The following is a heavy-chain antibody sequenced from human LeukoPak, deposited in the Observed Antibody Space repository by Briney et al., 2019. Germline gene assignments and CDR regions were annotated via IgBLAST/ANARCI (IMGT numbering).Heavy chain of an antibody. D-gene: IGHD5-12*01. CDR1: GGTFSSYA. CDR2: VNPNTGGT. J-gene: IGHJ4*02. V-gene: IGHV1-2*02. CDR3: ARHSGYVAFDY. Sequence: ASVKVSCKASGGTFSSYAISWVRQAPGQGLEWVGWVNPNTGGTNYAQRFQGRVTMTRDTSISTVYMELSRLRSDDTAVYYCARHSGYVAFDYWGQGTLVTVSS.